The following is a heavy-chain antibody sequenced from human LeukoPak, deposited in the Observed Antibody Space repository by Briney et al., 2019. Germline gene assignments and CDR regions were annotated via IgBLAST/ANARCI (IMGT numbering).Heavy chain of an antibody. CDR1: GFTVSSNS. CDR3: ARPRSFLTPGDAFDI. Sequence: GGSLRLSCAASGFTVSSNSISWVRQAPGKGLEWVSVIYDGGSTYHTDSVKGRFSISRDNSKNTVYLQMSSLRAEDTAVYHCARPRSFLTPGDAFDIWGQGTMVTVSS. CDR2: IYDGGST. J-gene: IGHJ3*02. V-gene: IGHV3-66*04. D-gene: IGHD1-26*01.